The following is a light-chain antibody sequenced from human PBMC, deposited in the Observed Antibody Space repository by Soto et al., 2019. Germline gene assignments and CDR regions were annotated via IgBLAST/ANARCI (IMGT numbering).Light chain of an antibody. V-gene: IGLV2-14*01. Sequence: QSALAQPASVSGSPGQSITISCTGTSSDVGGYNSVSWYRQDPGKAPKLILYDVTYRPSGVFNRFSGSESGNTASLTISGLQSEDEADYHCSSFTSSITDVFGSGTNVTVL. CDR2: DVT. CDR3: SSFTSSITDV. CDR1: SSDVGGYNS. J-gene: IGLJ1*01.